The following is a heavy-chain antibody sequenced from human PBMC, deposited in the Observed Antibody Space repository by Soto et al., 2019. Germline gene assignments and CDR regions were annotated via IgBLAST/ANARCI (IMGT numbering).Heavy chain of an antibody. J-gene: IGHJ4*02. V-gene: IGHV1-69*02. CDR3: GAGETGQPRPH. CDR1: GGTFSGYT. Sequence: SVKVSCKASGGTFSGYTISWVRQAPGQGLEWMGRIIPILGIANYAQKFQGRVTITADKSTSTAYMELSSLRSEDTAVYYCGAGETGQPRPHWGQGALVTSPQ. CDR2: IIPILGIA. D-gene: IGHD1-1*01.